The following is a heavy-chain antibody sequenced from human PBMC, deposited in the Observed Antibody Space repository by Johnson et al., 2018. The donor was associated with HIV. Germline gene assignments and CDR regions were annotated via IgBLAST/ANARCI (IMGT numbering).Heavy chain of an antibody. J-gene: IGHJ3*02. CDR1: GFIVSNNY. D-gene: IGHD3-10*01. CDR2: IYSGGST. Sequence: VLLVESGGGLIQPGGSLRLSCAASGFIVSNNYMSWVRQTPGKGLEWVAGIYSGGSTYYADSVKGRFTISRDSSKNTGYLQINSLRAEDTAIYYCARADGSGSYIGFEIWGQGTMVTVSS. V-gene: IGHV3-53*01. CDR3: ARADGSGSYIGFEI.